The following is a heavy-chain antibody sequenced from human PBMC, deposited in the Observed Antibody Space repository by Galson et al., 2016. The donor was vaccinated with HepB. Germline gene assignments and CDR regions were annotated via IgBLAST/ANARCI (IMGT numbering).Heavy chain of an antibody. CDR3: ARQAYYYDTRGYYHRHPDY. V-gene: IGHV4-39*01. CDR2: IHYSGFT. Sequence: ETLSLTCTVSGGSISSSNYYWGWIRQPPGKGLEWIGTIHYSGFTYYNPSLKSRVPISVDTSKNQFSLNLSSVTAAATAVYYCARQAYYYDTRGYYHRHPDYWGQGTLVTVSS. J-gene: IGHJ4*02. D-gene: IGHD3-22*01. CDR1: GGSISSSNYY.